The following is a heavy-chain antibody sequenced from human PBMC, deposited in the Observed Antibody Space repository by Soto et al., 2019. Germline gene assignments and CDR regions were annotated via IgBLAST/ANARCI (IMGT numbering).Heavy chain of an antibody. V-gene: IGHV5-10-1*01. CDR3: ARLSIYYDFWSGYLTKNDYFGMDF. CDR2: IDPSDSYT. J-gene: IGHJ6*02. CDR1: GYSFTSYW. D-gene: IGHD3-3*01. Sequence: GESLKISCMGSGYSFTSYWNSWVRQMPGKGLEWMGRIDPSDSYTKYRPSFQGHVTISAAKSISTAYMQWSSLKASDTAMYYCARLSIYYDFWSGYLTKNDYFGMDFWGQGTTVTVSS.